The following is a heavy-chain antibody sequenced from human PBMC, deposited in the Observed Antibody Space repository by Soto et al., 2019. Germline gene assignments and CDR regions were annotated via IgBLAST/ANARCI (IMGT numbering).Heavy chain of an antibody. J-gene: IGHJ4*02. CDR1: GGTFSSYT. Sequence: QVQLVQSGAEVKKPGSSVKVSCKASGGTFSSYTVSWVRQAPGQGLEWMGRIIPILDVANYAPKFQDRVTITADKSTTTVYMELTSLISEDTVVYYCARGRGGAGIGYWGQGTLVTVSS. D-gene: IGHD6-19*01. V-gene: IGHV1-69*02. CDR2: IIPILDVA. CDR3: ARGRGGAGIGY.